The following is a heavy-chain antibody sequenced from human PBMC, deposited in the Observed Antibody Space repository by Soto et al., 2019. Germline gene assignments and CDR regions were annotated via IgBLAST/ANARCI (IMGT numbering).Heavy chain of an antibody. J-gene: IGHJ3*02. CDR3: AGVTAVAGFDI. CDR2: ISGSGAST. V-gene: IGHV3-23*01. CDR1: GFTFNKYA. D-gene: IGHD6-19*01. Sequence: PGGSLRLSCVASGFTFNKYALAWVRQAPGKGLEWVSAISGSGASTYDADSVKGRFTISRDNSNNTLYLQMSSLRSEDTAVYYCAGVTAVAGFDIWGQGTMVTVSS.